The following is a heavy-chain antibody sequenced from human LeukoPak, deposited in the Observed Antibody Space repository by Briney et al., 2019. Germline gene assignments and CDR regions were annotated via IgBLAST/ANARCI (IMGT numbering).Heavy chain of an antibody. D-gene: IGHD3-3*01. CDR1: GGSISSGGYY. Sequence: SQTLSLTCTVSGGSISSGGYYWSWIRQHPGKGLEWIGYVYYSGSTYYNPSLKSRVTISVDTSKNQFSLKLSSVTAADTAVYYRARGGITIFGVVITTVPFDYWGQGTLVTVSS. CDR2: VYYSGST. CDR3: ARGGITIFGVVITTVPFDY. V-gene: IGHV4-31*03. J-gene: IGHJ4*02.